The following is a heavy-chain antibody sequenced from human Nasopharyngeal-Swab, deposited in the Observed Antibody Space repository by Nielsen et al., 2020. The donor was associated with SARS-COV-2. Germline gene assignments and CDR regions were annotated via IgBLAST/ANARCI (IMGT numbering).Heavy chain of an antibody. D-gene: IGHD3-16*02. CDR1: GYTLTELS. Sequence: ASVKVSCKVSGYTLTELSMHWVRQAPGKGLEWMGGFDPEDGETIYAQKFQGRVTMTEDTSTDTAYMELRSLRSDDTAVYYCARAPHYDSVWGSYRQSFNFDYWGQGTLVTVSS. CDR3: ARAPHYDSVWGSYRQSFNFDY. CDR2: FDPEDGET. J-gene: IGHJ4*02. V-gene: IGHV1-24*01.